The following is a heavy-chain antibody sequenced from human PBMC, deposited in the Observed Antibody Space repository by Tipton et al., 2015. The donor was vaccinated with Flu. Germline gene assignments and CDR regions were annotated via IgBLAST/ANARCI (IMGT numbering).Heavy chain of an antibody. CDR3: AKAIIIFGIDPYGLDA. V-gene: IGHV3-30*18. D-gene: IGHD3-10*01. J-gene: IGHJ6*02. CDR2: ISYDGSDK. Sequence: SLRLSCAASGFTFKNYYMNWVRQAPGKGLEWVALISYDGSDKYYADSVKGRFTISRDNSNNTVYLQLNSLRVEDTATYYCAKAIIIFGIDPYGLDAWGQGTTVTVSS. CDR1: GFTFKNYY.